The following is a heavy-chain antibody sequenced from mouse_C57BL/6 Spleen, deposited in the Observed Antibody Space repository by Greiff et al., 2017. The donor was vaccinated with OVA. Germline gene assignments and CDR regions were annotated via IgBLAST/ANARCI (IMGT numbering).Heavy chain of an antibody. Sequence: VQVVESGPELVKPGASVKISCKASGYAFSSSWMNWVKQRPGKGLEWIGRIYPGDGDTNYNGKFKGKATLTADKSSSTAYMQLSSLTSEDSAVYFCARSSDYYGSRGDYWGQGTTLTVSS. D-gene: IGHD1-1*01. V-gene: IGHV1-82*01. J-gene: IGHJ2*01. CDR2: IYPGDGDT. CDR1: GYAFSSSW. CDR3: ARSSDYYGSRGDY.